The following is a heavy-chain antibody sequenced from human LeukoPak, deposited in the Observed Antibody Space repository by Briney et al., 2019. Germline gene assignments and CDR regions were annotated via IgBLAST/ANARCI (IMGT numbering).Heavy chain of an antibody. CDR3: ARDRGGDYYDSSGYSNYFDY. V-gene: IGHV6-1*01. D-gene: IGHD3-22*01. Sequence: SQTLSLSCAISGDSVSINSAAWNWIRQSPSRGLEWLGSTYYRSKWYNDYAVSVKSRITINPDTSKNQFSLQLNSVTPEDTAVYYCARDRGGDYYDSSGYSNYFDYWGQGTLVTVSS. CDR1: GDSVSINSAA. J-gene: IGHJ4*02. CDR2: TYYRSKWYN.